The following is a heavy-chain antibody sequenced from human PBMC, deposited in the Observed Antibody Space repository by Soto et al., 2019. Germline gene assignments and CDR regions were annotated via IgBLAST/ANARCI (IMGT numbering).Heavy chain of an antibody. J-gene: IGHJ4*02. CDR2: ISSSSSYI. V-gene: IGHV3-21*01. D-gene: IGHD2-2*01. CDR1: GFTFSSYS. Sequence: EVQLVESGGGLVKPGGSLRLSCAASGFTFSSYSMNWVRQAPGKGLEWVSSISSSSSYIYYADSVKGRFTISRDNAKNSLYLQMNSLRAEDTAVYYCARDGCSSTSCSHHFDYCGQGTLVTVSS. CDR3: ARDGCSSTSCSHHFDY.